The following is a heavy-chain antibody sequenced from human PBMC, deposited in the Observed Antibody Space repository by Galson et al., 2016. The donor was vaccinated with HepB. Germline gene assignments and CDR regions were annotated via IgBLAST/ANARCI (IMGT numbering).Heavy chain of an antibody. CDR3: ARVKVPGTEDLQH. CDR1: GFTFSNYA. D-gene: IGHD1-26*01. CDR2: ISHDGNTK. V-gene: IGHV3-30-3*01. Sequence: SLRLSCAASGFTFSNYAMHWVRQAPGKGLEWVAVISHDGNTKYYTDSVEGRFTISRDNSKNTPYLGMNSLRPEDTAVYYCARVKVPGTEDLQHWGQGTLVTVSS. J-gene: IGHJ1*01.